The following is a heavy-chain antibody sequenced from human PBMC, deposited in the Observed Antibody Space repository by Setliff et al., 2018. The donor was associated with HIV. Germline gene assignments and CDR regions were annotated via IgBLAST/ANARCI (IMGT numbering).Heavy chain of an antibody. CDR1: GFTFSGYS. CDR3: ARGVAAAGTDY. J-gene: IGHJ4*02. CDR2: ISSSGSLI. V-gene: IGHV3-48*01. D-gene: IGHD6-13*01. Sequence: PGGSLRLSCAASGFTFSGYSMNWVRQAPGKGLEWVSYISSSGSLIYYADSVKGRFTISRDNAKNSLYLQMNSLRAEDTAVYYCARGVAAAGTDYWGQGTLVTVSS.